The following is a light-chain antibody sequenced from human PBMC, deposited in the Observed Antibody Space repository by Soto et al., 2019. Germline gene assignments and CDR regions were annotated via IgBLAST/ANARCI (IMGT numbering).Light chain of an antibody. V-gene: IGKV1-39*01. CDR1: QSISGY. Sequence: DIQMTQSPSSLSASVGDRVTITCRASQSISGYLNWYQQKPGKAPKLLIYAAFSLQSGVPSRFSGSGSGTDFTLTISSLQPEDFATYYCQQSYSTLALTFGGGTKVEIK. CDR3: QQSYSTLALT. CDR2: AAF. J-gene: IGKJ4*01.